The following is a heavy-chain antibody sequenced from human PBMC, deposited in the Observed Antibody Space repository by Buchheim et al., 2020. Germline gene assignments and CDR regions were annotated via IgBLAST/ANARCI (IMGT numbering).Heavy chain of an antibody. Sequence: QLQLQESGPGLVKPSETLSLTCTVSGGSISSSSYYWGWIRQPPGKGLEWIGSIYYSGSTYYNPSLKSRVTISVDTSKNQFSLKLSSVTAADTAVYYCARDLAGLLHEGWFDPWGQGTL. CDR1: GGSISSSSYY. J-gene: IGHJ5*02. V-gene: IGHV4-39*07. CDR2: IYYSGST. D-gene: IGHD2-15*01. CDR3: ARDLAGLLHEGWFDP.